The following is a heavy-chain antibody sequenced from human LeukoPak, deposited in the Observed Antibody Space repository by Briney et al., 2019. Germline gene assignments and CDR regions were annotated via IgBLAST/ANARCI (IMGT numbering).Heavy chain of an antibody. CDR1: GYTFTGYY. V-gene: IGHV1-2*02. J-gene: IGHJ4*02. CDR3: ARVGVPAATQGDFDY. Sequence: GASVKVSCKASGYTFTGYYMHWVRQAPGQGLEWMGWINPNSGGTNYAQKFQGRVTMTRDTSISTAYMELSRLRSDDTAVYYRARVGVPAATQGDFDYWGQGTLVTVSS. D-gene: IGHD2-2*01. CDR2: INPNSGGT.